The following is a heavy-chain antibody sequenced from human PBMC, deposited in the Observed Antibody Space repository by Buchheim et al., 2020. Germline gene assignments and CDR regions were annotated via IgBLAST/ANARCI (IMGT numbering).Heavy chain of an antibody. CDR2: INHSGST. Sequence: QVQLQQWGAGLYKPSDTLSLTCAVYGGSFSGYYWSWIRQPPGKGLEWIGEINHSGSTNYNPSLNSRVTISVYTSKHQVSLKLSSVTAADTAVYYCARTPVRGRPNDYWGQGTL. CDR3: ARTPVRGRPNDY. CDR1: GGSFSGYY. J-gene: IGHJ4*02. D-gene: IGHD2-15*01. V-gene: IGHV4-34*01.